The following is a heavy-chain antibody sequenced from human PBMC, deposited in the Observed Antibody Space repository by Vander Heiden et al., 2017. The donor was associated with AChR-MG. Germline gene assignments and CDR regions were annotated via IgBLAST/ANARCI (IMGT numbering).Heavy chain of an antibody. J-gene: IGHJ4*02. CDR2: IYYSGST. CDR1: AGAISSYY. Sequence: QAQLQESGPGLVTPSETLSLTCTVSAGAISSYYWSWVRQPPGKGLEWIGYIYYSGSTNYNPSLKSRVTISVDTSKNQFSLKLSSVTAADTAVYYCAREAGGRVATRVGYFDYWGQGTLVTVSS. D-gene: IGHD5-12*01. CDR3: AREAGGRVATRVGYFDY. V-gene: IGHV4-59*01.